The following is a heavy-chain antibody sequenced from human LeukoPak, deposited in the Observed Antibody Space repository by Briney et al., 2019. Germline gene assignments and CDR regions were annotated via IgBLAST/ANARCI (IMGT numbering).Heavy chain of an antibody. CDR2: MYYRGST. CDR1: GGSISSGDYY. Sequence: SETLSLTCTVSGGSISSGDYYWSWIRQPPGKGLEWIGYMYYRGSTYYNPSLKSRVTISIDTSKNQFSLKLSSVTAADTAVYHCARVVASSYAFNIWGQGTMVTVSS. D-gene: IGHD2-15*01. CDR3: ARVVASSYAFNI. V-gene: IGHV4-30-4*01. J-gene: IGHJ3*02.